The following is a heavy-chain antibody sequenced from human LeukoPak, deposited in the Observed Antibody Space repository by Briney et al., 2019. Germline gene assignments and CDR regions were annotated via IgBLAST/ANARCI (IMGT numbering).Heavy chain of an antibody. Sequence: PSXTLSLTCTVSGGSISSDWYWGWVRQPPGNGLEWIGAIYRNGDTYYNPSLKSRVTISLDTSKNQFSLRLNSVTAADTAVYYCARAKRDYYDNSGYESYYYFMDVWGKGTTVTVSS. D-gene: IGHD3-22*01. V-gene: IGHV4-38-2*02. CDR3: ARAKRDYYDNSGYESYYYFMDV. J-gene: IGHJ6*03. CDR2: IYRNGDT. CDR1: GGSISSDWY.